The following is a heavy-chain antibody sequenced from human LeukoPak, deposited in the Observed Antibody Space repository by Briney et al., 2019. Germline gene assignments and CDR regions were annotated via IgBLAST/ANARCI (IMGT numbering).Heavy chain of an antibody. Sequence: SETLSLTCTVSGVSVSSGSYYWSWIRQPPGKGLEWIGYIYYSGSTNYNPSLKSRVTISVDTSKNQFSLKLSSVTAADTAVYYCARFQQRGYSGYVLDYWGQGTLVTVSS. CDR2: IYYSGST. V-gene: IGHV4-61*01. D-gene: IGHD5-12*01. J-gene: IGHJ4*02. CDR3: ARFQQRGYSGYVLDY. CDR1: GVSVSSGSYY.